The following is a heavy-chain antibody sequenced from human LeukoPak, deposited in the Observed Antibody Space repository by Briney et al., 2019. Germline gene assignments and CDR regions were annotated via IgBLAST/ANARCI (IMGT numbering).Heavy chain of an antibody. CDR1: GGSFSGYY. CDR3: ARADSDMGIAARPDYFDY. D-gene: IGHD6-6*01. V-gene: IGHV4-34*01. Sequence: SSETLSLTCAVYGGSFSGYYWSWIRQPPGKGLEWIGEINHSGSTNYNPSLKSRVTISVDTSKNQFSLKLSSVTAADTAVYYCARADSDMGIAARPDYFDYWGQGTLVTVSS. CDR2: INHSGST. J-gene: IGHJ4*02.